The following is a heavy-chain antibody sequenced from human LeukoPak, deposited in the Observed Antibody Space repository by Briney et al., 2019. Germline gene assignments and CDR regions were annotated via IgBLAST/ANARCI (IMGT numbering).Heavy chain of an antibody. CDR2: IFNTGST. Sequence: SETLSLTCTVSAGSVSSVSYYWSWLRQPPGKGLEWIGYIFNTGSTQNNPSLKSRATITVDTSKNKLPPKLKSVTAADTAVYYWARDLLILRGRFCGSASCRAIDYWGQGTLVTVSS. CDR1: AGSVSSVSYY. D-gene: IGHD2-2*01. V-gene: IGHV4-61*01. J-gene: IGHJ4*02. CDR3: ARDLLILRGRFCGSASCRAIDY.